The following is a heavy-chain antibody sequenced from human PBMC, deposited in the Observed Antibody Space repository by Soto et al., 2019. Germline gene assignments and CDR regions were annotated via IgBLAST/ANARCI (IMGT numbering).Heavy chain of an antibody. CDR2: TFYKSKWYY. J-gene: IGHJ6*03. CDR3: ARGSWDEVSGHCYMDV. D-gene: IGHD1-26*01. Sequence: SQTLSLTCDISGDSVSSNSAGWNWIRQTPSRGLEWLGRTFYKSKWYYTYAASVKSRITVSPDTSKNQFSLQLTSVTPEDTAVYYCARGSWDEVSGHCYMDVWDKGTTVTVSS. V-gene: IGHV6-1*01. CDR1: GDSVSSNSAG.